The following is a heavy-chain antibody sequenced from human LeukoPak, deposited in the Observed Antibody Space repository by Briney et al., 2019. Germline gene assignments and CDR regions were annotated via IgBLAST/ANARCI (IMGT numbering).Heavy chain of an antibody. CDR3: ARGSYRHDAFDI. CDR2: VYYDGST. V-gene: IGHV4-39*07. Sequence: SSETLSLTCNVSGDSSISNNHYWGWIRQSPGKGLEWIGPVYYDGSTYYNPSLKSRVTISLDTSKSHFSLKLRSVTATDTAVYYCARGSYRHDAFDIWGQGTMVTVSS. J-gene: IGHJ3*02. D-gene: IGHD3-16*02. CDR1: GDSSISNNHY.